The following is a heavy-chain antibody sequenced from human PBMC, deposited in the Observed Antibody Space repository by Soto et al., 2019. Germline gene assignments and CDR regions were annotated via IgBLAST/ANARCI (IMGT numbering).Heavy chain of an antibody. CDR2: INHSGST. CDR3: ARPRNYYYYMDV. CDR1: GGSFSGYY. J-gene: IGHJ6*03. Sequence: PSETLSLTCAVYGGSFSGYYWSWIRQPPGKGLEWIGEINHSGSTNYNPSLKSRVTISVDTSKNQFSLKLSSVTAADTAVYYCARPRNYYYYMDVWGKGTTVTVSS. V-gene: IGHV4-34*01.